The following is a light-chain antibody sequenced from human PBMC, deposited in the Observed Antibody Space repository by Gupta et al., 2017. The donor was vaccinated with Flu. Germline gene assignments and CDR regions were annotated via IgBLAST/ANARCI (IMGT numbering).Light chain of an antibody. CDR3: ATWDDRLSGWV. CDR2: RNN. V-gene: IGLV1-47*01. CDR1: NSNIGCNH. J-gene: IGLJ3*02. Sequence: QSVLTQPSSASGTPGQRVTISCSGSNSNIGCNHVYWYQQLPGTAPKLLIYRNNHRPSGVPDRFSGSKSGTSASLAISGLRSEDEADYYCATWDDRLSGWVFGGGTKLTVL.